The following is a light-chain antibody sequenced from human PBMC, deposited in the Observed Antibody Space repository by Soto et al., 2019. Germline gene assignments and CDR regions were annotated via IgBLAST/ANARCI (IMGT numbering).Light chain of an antibody. J-gene: IGLJ1*01. CDR3: SSYTANNTRL. V-gene: IGLV2-14*01. CDR1: SSDVGGYNY. CDR2: EVS. Sequence: QSALTQPASVSGSPGQAITISCTGTSSDVGGYNYVSWDQHRPGKAPQLIIYEVSYRPSGVSNRFSGSKSGNTASLTISGLQAEDEADYYWSSYTANNTRLFGTGTKLTVL.